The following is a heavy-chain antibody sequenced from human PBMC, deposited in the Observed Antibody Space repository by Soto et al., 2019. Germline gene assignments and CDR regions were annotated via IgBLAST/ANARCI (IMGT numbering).Heavy chain of an antibody. CDR2: ISAHNGNT. Sequence: ASVEVSCKASGYTFTSYGISWVRQAPGQGLEWMGWISAHNGNTNYAQKLQGRVTMTTDTSTSTAYMELRSLRSDDTAVYYCARGLYSSSFWGYFDYWGQGTLVTVSS. D-gene: IGHD6-13*01. V-gene: IGHV1-18*01. J-gene: IGHJ4*02. CDR3: ARGLYSSSFWGYFDY. CDR1: GYTFTSYG.